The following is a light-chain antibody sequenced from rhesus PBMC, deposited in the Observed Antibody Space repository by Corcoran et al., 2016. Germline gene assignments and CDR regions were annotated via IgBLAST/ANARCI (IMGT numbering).Light chain of an antibody. CDR1: QSVSSY. Sequence: EIVMTQSPATLSLSPGERATLSCRSSQSVSSYVAWYQQKPEQAPRLLIYGASSRATGIPDRCSGSGSGTDFTIIISSLEPGDVGVYYCQQYHNWYSFGQGTKVEIK. CDR3: QQYHNWYS. J-gene: IGKJ2*01. CDR2: GAS. V-gene: IGKV3S9*01.